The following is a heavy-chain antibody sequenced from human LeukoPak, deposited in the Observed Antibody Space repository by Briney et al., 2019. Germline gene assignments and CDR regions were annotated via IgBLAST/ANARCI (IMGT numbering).Heavy chain of an antibody. CDR2: ISYDGSNK. CDR3: AKDQQKRRYSDLDY. CDR1: GFTFSSYG. D-gene: IGHD5-18*01. Sequence: GGSLRLSCAASGFTFSSYGMHWVRQAPGKGLEWVAVISYDGSNKYYADSVKGRFTISRDNSKNTLYLQMNSLRAEDTAVYYCAKDQQKRRYSDLDYWGQGTLVTVSS. V-gene: IGHV3-30*18. J-gene: IGHJ4*02.